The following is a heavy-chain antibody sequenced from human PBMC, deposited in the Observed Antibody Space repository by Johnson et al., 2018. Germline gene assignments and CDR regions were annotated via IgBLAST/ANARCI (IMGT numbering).Heavy chain of an antibody. CDR2: IWYDGSNK. D-gene: IGHD1-26*01. CDR1: GFTFSSYG. V-gene: IGHV3-33*01. Sequence: QVQLQESGGGVVQPGRSLRLSCAASGFTFSSYGMHWVRQAPGKGLEWVAVIWYDGSNKYYADSVKGRFTISRDNSKNTLYLQMNSLRAEDTAVYYCARVENSGGDWGYYYYGMDVWGQGTTVTVAS. J-gene: IGHJ6*02. CDR3: ARVENSGGDWGYYYYGMDV.